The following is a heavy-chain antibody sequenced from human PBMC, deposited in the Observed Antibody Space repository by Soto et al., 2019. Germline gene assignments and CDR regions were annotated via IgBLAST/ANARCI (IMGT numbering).Heavy chain of an antibody. J-gene: IGHJ4*02. CDR2: IILPFGTP. CDR3: VRGPDYEGYFDY. CDR1: GTTFSNFA. V-gene: IGHV1-69*12. Sequence: QVRLVQSGAEVKKTGSSVKVSCEASGTTFSNFAIGWVRQAPGQGPEWMGGIILPFGTPNDAQKFQGRVTISAEESMTTAYMELRALQSEDTAVYFCVRGPDYEGYFDYWGQGTLVTVSS. D-gene: IGHD3-22*01.